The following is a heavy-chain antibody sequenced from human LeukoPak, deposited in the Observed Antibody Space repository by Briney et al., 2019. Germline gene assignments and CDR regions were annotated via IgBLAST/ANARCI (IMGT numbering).Heavy chain of an antibody. V-gene: IGHV1-18*01. CDR3: ARSLGSRASGSPFDH. D-gene: IGHD1-26*01. J-gene: IGHJ4*02. Sequence: GASVKVSCKASGYTFTSYDINWVRQAPGQGLEWMGWISAYNGNTNYAQKLQGRVTMTTDTSTSTAYMELRSLRSDDTAVYFCARSLGSRASGSPFDHWGQGTLVTVSS. CDR1: GYTFTSYD. CDR2: ISAYNGNT.